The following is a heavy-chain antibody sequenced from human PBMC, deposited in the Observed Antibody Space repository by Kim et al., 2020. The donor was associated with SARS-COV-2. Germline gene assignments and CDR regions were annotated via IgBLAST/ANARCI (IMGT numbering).Heavy chain of an antibody. D-gene: IGHD6-13*01. CDR3: TRGIDRAKAGY. V-gene: IGHV4-34*01. CDR2: ISQGEGT. J-gene: IGHJ4*01. CDR1: GGSVSDYY. Sequence: SETLSLTCAVYGGSVSDYYWNWIRQPPGKGLEWIGEISQGEGTKYNPSLKSRVTISVDTTTNRLSLRATSVTAAATAMYYCTRGIDRAKAGYWGQGTLVTVSS.